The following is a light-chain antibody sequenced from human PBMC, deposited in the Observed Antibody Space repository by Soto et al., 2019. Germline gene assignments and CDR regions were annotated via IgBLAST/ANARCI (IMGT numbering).Light chain of an antibody. V-gene: IGLV2-18*01. CDR3: SVYTPSSVYV. CDR1: ISDVGGYNR. CDR2: EVN. J-gene: IGLJ1*01. Sequence: QSALTQPPSVAGSPGQSVTISCTGTISDVGGYNRVSWYQQPPGAAPRLIIYEVNNRPSGVPDRFSGSKSGNTASLTISGLQAEDEGYYYCSVYTPSSVYVFGTGTKLTVL.